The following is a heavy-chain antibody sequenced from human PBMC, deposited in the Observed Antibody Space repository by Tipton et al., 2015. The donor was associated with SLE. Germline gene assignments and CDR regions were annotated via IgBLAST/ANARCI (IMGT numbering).Heavy chain of an antibody. CDR1: GYTFTTYG. D-gene: IGHD5-18*01. Sequence: QLVQSGAEVKKPGASVRVSCKASGYTFTTYGISWVRQAPGQGLEWMRWISTYNGNTNYAQKLQGRVTMTSDTSTSTAYMELRSLRSDDTAIYYCARVRVDTAMGVFDFWGQGTLVTVSS. J-gene: IGHJ4*02. V-gene: IGHV1-18*01. CDR2: ISTYNGNT. CDR3: ARVRVDTAMGVFDF.